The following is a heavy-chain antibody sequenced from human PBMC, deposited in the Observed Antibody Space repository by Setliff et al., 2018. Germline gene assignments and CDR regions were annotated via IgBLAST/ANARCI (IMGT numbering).Heavy chain of an antibody. CDR1: GYNFTTLG. J-gene: IGHJ4*02. D-gene: IGHD2-15*01. Sequence: ASVKVSCKTSGYNFTTLGINWVRQAPGQGLEWVGWISPYSGKTEYAQKFQDRVIMTIDPSTTTAYMELKTLRSDDTAVYYCARGRGPDIVVTIPGDYWGQGTQVTAPQ. CDR3: ARGRGPDIVVTIPGDY. CDR2: ISPYSGKT. V-gene: IGHV1-18*01.